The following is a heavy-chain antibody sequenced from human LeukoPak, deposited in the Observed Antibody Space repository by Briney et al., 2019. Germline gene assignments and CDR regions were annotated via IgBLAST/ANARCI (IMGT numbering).Heavy chain of an antibody. Sequence: PSETLSLTCAGYGGSFSDYSWTWIRQPPGKGLEWIGEINPRGGTNHNPSLMSRVSMSVDTSKNQISLRVSSVTAADTAVYYCARVGYTFSINDRPRIGLGAYGTKNYYYMDVWGKGTTVTVSS. CDR3: ARVGYTFSINDRPRIGLGAYGTKNYYYMDV. CDR2: INPRGGT. J-gene: IGHJ6*03. V-gene: IGHV4-34*01. CDR1: GGSFSDYS. D-gene: IGHD2/OR15-2a*01.